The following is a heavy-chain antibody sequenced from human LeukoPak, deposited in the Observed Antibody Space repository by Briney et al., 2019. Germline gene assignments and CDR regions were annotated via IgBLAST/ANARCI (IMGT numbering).Heavy chain of an antibody. Sequence: VASVKVPCKASGYTFSDCYMHWVRQAPAQGLEWMGWISPNSVEKVYAQKFQGRVTMTRDTSISTAYMELSRLRSDDTAVYYCARKRAVGVHRNAFDIWGQGTMATVSS. CDR2: ISPNSVEK. D-gene: IGHD6-19*01. CDR1: GYTFSDCY. V-gene: IGHV1-2*02. J-gene: IGHJ3*02. CDR3: ARKRAVGVHRNAFDI.